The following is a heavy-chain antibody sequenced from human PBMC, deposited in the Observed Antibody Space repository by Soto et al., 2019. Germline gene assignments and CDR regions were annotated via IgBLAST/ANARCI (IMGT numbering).Heavy chain of an antibody. Sequence: ASVKVSCKASGYTFTSYAMHWVRQAPGQSLEWKGWINAGKGNTKYSQRFQGRVTITRDTSASTVYMELSSLRSEDTAVYFCARSYCSSTSCYRNWFDPWGQGTLVTVSS. J-gene: IGHJ5*02. CDR2: INAGKGNT. D-gene: IGHD2-2*01. V-gene: IGHV1-3*01. CDR3: ARSYCSSTSCYRNWFDP. CDR1: GYTFTSYA.